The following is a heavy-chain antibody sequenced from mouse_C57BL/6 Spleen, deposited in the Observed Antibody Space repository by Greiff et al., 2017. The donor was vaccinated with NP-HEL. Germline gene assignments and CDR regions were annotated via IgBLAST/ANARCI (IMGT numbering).Heavy chain of an antibody. CDR1: GFSFNPYA. CDR2: VSSKSTNYAT. V-gene: IGHV10-1*01. Sequence: GGGLVQPKGSLNFSCAVSGFSFNPYAMHWVRQAPGKALEWVARVSSKSTNYATYYADSVKDRFTISRDDSESMLYLPMNTVKTEDTAMYDCERRGKGAMDYWGQGTSVTVAS. J-gene: IGHJ4*01. CDR3: ERRGKGAMDY.